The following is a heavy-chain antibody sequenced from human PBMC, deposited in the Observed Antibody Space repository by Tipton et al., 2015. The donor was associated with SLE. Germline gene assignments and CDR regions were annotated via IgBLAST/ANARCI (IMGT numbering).Heavy chain of an antibody. Sequence: TLSLTCTVSGGSISSYYWSWLRQPPGKGLEWIGYIYYSGSTNYNPSLKSRVTISVDTSKNQFSLKLSSVTAADTAVYYCARTNPYYYYYMDVWGKGTTVTVSS. CDR3: ARTNPYYYYYMDV. CDR1: GGSISSYY. J-gene: IGHJ6*03. CDR2: IYYSGST. V-gene: IGHV4-59*01.